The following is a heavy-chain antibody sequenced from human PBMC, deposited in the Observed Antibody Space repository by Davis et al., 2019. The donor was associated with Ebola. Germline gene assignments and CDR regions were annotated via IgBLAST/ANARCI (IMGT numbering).Heavy chain of an antibody. CDR3: VRDPALVVTGGGWFFGL. V-gene: IGHV1-46*01. D-gene: IGHD2-21*02. Sequence: ASVKVSCKASGYTFTNYYMHWVRQAPGQGLEWMGMINPNDGRTIYAQKFQGRVTMTRDTSTSTVYMELSSLRSEDTAVYYCVRDPALVVTGGGWFFGLWGRGTLVTVSS. J-gene: IGHJ2*01. CDR1: GYTFTNYY. CDR2: INPNDGRT.